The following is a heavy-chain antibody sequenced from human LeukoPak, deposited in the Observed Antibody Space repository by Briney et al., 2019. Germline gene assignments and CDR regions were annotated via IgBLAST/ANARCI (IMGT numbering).Heavy chain of an antibody. CDR1: GFTFSSYS. V-gene: IGHV3-21*01. CDR2: ISSSGSYI. D-gene: IGHD6-19*01. Sequence: GGSLRLSCAASGFTFSSYSMNWVRQAPGKGLEWVSSISSSGSYIYYADSVKGRFTISRDNAKNSLYLQMNSLRAEDTAVYYCARAGGSGWYLWGQGNLVTVSS. CDR3: ARAGGSGWYL. J-gene: IGHJ5*02.